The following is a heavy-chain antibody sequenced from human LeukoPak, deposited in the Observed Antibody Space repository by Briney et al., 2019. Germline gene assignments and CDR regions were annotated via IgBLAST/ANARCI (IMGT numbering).Heavy chain of an antibody. Sequence: SVKVSCKASGGTFSSYAISWVRQAPGQGLEWMGRIIPIFGTANYAQKFQGRVTITTDESTSTAYMELSSLRSEDTAVYYCAREYYYDSSGYYYEGAHFDYWGQGTLVTVSS. J-gene: IGHJ4*02. D-gene: IGHD3-22*01. CDR1: GGTFSSYA. V-gene: IGHV1-69*05. CDR3: AREYYYDSSGYYYEGAHFDY. CDR2: IIPIFGTA.